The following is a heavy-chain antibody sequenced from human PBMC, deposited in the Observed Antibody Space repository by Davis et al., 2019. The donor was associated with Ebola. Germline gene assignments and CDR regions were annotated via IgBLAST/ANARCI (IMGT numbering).Heavy chain of an antibody. CDR1: GGSISSSSYY. V-gene: IGHV4-39*01. J-gene: IGHJ5*02. Sequence: SETLSLTCTVSGGSISSSSYYWGWIRQPPGKGLEWIGSIYYSGSTYYNPSLKSRVTISVDTSKNQFSLKLSSVTTADTAVYYCASQYYDFWSGSLNWFDPWGQGTLVTVSS. CDR2: IYYSGST. CDR3: ASQYYDFWSGSLNWFDP. D-gene: IGHD3-3*01.